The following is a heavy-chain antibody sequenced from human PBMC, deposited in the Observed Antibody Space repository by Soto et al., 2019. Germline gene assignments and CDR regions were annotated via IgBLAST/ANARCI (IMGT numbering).Heavy chain of an antibody. V-gene: IGHV2-5*02. D-gene: IGHD2-15*01. Sequence: QITLKESGPPLVKPTQTLTLTCTFSGFSLSTSGVGVGWIRQPPGKALEWLALIYWDDDKRYSPSLKSRLTLTKDPSKNQVVLTMTNMDPVDTATYYCAHRPSYCSGGSCYSGFDYWGQGTLVTVSS. CDR3: AHRPSYCSGGSCYSGFDY. CDR1: GFSLSTSGVG. CDR2: IYWDDDK. J-gene: IGHJ4*02.